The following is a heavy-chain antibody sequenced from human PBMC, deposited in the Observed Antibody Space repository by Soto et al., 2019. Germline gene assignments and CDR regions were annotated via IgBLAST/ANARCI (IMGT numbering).Heavy chain of an antibody. CDR1: GGSISSGDYD. V-gene: IGHV4-30-4*01. CDR3: ARDQSYDFWSGYYAVVD. Sequence: SETLSLTCTVSGGSISSGDYDWSWIRQPPXKGLEWIGYIYYSGSTYYNPSLKSRVTISVDTSKNQFSLKLSSVTAADTAVYYCARDQSYDFWSGYYAVVDWGQGTLVTVSS. J-gene: IGHJ4*02. CDR2: IYYSGST. D-gene: IGHD3-3*01.